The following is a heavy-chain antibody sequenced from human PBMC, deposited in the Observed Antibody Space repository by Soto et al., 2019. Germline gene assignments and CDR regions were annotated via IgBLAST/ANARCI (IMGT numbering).Heavy chain of an antibody. CDR2: ISYDGSNE. CDR1: GFTFSSYD. V-gene: IGHV3-30*18. J-gene: IGHJ4*02. D-gene: IGHD5-12*01. Sequence: QVQLVESGGGVVQPGRSLRLSCVASGFTFSSYDMHWVRQAPGKGLEWVAVISYDGSNEYHADSVKGRFTISRDNSKKTQYLQMSRLRAEDTAAYYCAKELHRDGYNPTFWGQGILVTVSS. CDR3: AKELHRDGYNPTF.